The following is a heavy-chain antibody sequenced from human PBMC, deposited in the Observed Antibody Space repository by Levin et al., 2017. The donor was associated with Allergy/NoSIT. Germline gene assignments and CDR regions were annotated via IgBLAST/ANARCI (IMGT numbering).Heavy chain of an antibody. J-gene: IGHJ5*01. Sequence: GGSLRLSCAASGFTFSSYMMNWVRQAPGKGLEWVSSITLTSDIYYADSIKGRFTISRDNAKNSVFLQMNSLTAEDTAVYYCARDNWFDSRGQGTVVTVSS. V-gene: IGHV3-69-1*01. CDR3: ARDNWFDS. CDR2: ITLTSDI. CDR1: GFTFSSYM.